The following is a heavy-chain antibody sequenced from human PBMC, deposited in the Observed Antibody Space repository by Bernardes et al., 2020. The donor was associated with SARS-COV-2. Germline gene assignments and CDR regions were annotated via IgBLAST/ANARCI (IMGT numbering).Heavy chain of an antibody. CDR1: GFAFSSYG. J-gene: IGHJ5*02. CDR3: VKDSSPRGRADWFDP. Sequence: GGSLRLSCAASGFAFSSYGMCWVRQAAGTGLAWVSGISGSGDSTYYGDSVKGRFTISRDNARRTVSLQMNSLRAEDTARYYCVKDSSPRGRADWFDPWGHGILVTVSS. CDR2: ISGSGDST. V-gene: IGHV3-23*01. D-gene: IGHD3-10*01.